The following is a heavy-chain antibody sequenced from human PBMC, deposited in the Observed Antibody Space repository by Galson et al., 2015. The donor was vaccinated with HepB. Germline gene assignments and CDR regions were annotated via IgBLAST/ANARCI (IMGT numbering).Heavy chain of an antibody. CDR3: SGDRKGGYGPFDY. Sequence: LRLSCAASGFTFGDYDMSWFRQAPGKGLEWVGFIRSKANGGTTEYVASVKGRFTISRDDSKSIAYLQMNSLKMEDTAVYYCSGDRKGGYGPFDYWGQGTLVTVSS. CDR2: IRSKANGGTT. V-gene: IGHV3-49*03. J-gene: IGHJ4*02. D-gene: IGHD5-12*01. CDR1: GFTFGDYD.